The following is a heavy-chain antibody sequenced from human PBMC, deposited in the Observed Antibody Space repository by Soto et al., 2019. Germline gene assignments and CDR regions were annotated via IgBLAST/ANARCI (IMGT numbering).Heavy chain of an antibody. CDR1: GLTVSFNY. Sequence: EVRLVESGGGLVQPGGSLRLSCAASGLTVSFNYMSWVRQAPGKGLDWVSIIYSGGSTYYADSVKGRFTISRHNSNNTLYLQMNSLRPEDTAVYYCARYIRDGYCSGGNCYYFDSWGQGTLVTVSS. D-gene: IGHD2-15*01. J-gene: IGHJ4*02. CDR3: ARYIRDGYCSGGNCYYFDS. V-gene: IGHV3-53*04. CDR2: IYSGGST.